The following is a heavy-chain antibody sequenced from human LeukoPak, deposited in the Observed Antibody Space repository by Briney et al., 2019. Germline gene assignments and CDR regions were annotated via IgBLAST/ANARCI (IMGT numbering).Heavy chain of an antibody. Sequence: PSETLSLTCTVSGGSISSYYWSWIRQPAGKGLEWIGRIYTSGSTNYNPSLKSRVTMSVDTSRNQFFLKMSSVTAADTAVYYCARHIGGGIEDMDVWGTGTKVTVSS. J-gene: IGHJ6*03. CDR1: GGSISSYY. CDR2: IYTSGST. V-gene: IGHV4-4*07. CDR3: ARHIGGGIEDMDV. D-gene: IGHD3-16*02.